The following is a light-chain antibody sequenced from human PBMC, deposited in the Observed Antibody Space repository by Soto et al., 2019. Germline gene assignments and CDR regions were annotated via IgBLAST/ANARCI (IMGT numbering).Light chain of an antibody. J-gene: IGKJ3*01. CDR1: QSVSSSY. CDR3: YQYGSSPLFT. V-gene: IGKV3-20*01. Sequence: EIVLTQSPGTLSLSPGERATLSCRASQSVSSSYLAWYQQKPGQAPRLLIYGASSRATGVPDRFSGSGSGTHFTLTISRLEPEDVAVYYCYQYGSSPLFTFGPGTKVDIK. CDR2: GAS.